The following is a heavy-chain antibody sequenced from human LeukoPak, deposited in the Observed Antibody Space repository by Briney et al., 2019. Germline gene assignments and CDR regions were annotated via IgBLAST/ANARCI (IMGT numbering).Heavy chain of an antibody. D-gene: IGHD6-6*01. CDR2: INPSGGST. CDR3: ARDHDSAARHTTIDY. J-gene: IGHJ4*02. V-gene: IGHV1-46*01. Sequence: ASVKVSCKASGYTFTSYYMHWVRQAPGQGLEWMGIINPSGGSTSYAQKLQGRVTMTRDTSTSTVYMELSSLRSEDTAVYYCARDHDSAARHTTIDYWGQGTLVTVSS. CDR1: GYTFTSYY.